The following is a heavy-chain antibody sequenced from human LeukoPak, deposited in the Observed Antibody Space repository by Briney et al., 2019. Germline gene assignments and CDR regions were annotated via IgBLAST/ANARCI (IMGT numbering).Heavy chain of an antibody. V-gene: IGHV1-69*13. Sequence: SVTVSCTASGGTFSSYAISWVRQAPGQGLEWMGGIIPIFGTANYAQKFQGRVTITADESTSTAYMELSSLRSEDTAVYYCARSREWELSGLDYYYYGMDVWGQGTTVTVSS. CDR3: ARSREWELSGLDYYYYGMDV. D-gene: IGHD1-26*01. J-gene: IGHJ6*02. CDR1: GGTFSSYA. CDR2: IIPIFGTA.